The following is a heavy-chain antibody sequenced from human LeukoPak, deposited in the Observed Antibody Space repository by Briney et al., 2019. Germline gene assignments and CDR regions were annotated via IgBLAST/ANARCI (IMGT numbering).Heavy chain of an antibody. D-gene: IGHD6-6*01. CDR3: AKDIPSRPGYFDY. CDR2: ISYDGSNK. V-gene: IGHV3-30*18. Sequence: GRSLRLSCAGSGFTFSSYGMHWVRQAPGKGLEWVAVISYDGSNKYYIDSVKGRFTISRDNSKNTLYLQMNSLRAEDTAVYYCAKDIPSRPGYFDYWGQGTLVTVSS. J-gene: IGHJ4*02. CDR1: GFTFSSYG.